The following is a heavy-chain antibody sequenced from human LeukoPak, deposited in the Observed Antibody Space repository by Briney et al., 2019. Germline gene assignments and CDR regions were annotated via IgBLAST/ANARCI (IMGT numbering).Heavy chain of an antibody. D-gene: IGHD3-10*01. Sequence: GGSLSPSCAAAGFTFSNYWMNWVRQAPGKGLEWVANINQDGSEKFYVDSVKGRFTISRDNAKNSLYVRMNRLRAEDTAVYYCARDGWGYGSGMLFDTSGQGILVTVSS. CDR2: INQDGSEK. J-gene: IGHJ4*02. CDR1: GFTFSNYW. CDR3: ARDGWGYGSGMLFDT. V-gene: IGHV3-7*01.